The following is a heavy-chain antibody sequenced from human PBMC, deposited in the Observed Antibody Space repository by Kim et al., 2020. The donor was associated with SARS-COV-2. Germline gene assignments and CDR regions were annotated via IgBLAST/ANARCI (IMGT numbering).Heavy chain of an antibody. Sequence: SVKVSCKASGGTFSSYAISWVRQAPGQGLEWMGRIIPILGIANYAQKFQGRVTITADKSTSTAYMELSSLRSEDTAVYYCASSSYYDSSGYYRGYYYYGMDVWGQGTTVTVSS. CDR3: ASSSYYDSSGYYRGYYYYGMDV. D-gene: IGHD3-22*01. CDR2: IIPILGIA. CDR1: GGTFSSYA. J-gene: IGHJ6*02. V-gene: IGHV1-69*04.